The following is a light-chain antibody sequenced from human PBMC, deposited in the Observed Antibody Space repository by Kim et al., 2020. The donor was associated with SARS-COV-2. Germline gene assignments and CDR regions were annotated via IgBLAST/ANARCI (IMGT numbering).Light chain of an antibody. CDR3: VLYVGSGISV. CDR2: STN. J-gene: IGLJ3*02. V-gene: IGLV8-61*01. CDR1: SGSVSTSYN. Sequence: GGKITLTCGLSSGSVSTSYNPSWHPKTPGQAPRTLIYSTNTRSSGVPNRFSGSILGNKAALTITGAQADDESDYYCVLYVGSGISVFGGGTQLTVL.